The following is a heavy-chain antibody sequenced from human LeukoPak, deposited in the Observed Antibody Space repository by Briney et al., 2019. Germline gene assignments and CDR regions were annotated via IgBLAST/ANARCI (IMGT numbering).Heavy chain of an antibody. V-gene: IGHV1-69*01. J-gene: IGHJ4*02. CDR3: ATPQVYSSSSLFDY. CDR2: IIPIFGTA. CDR1: GGTFSSYA. Sequence: SVKVSCKASGGTFSSYAISWVRQAPGQGLEWMGGIIPIFGTANYAQKFQGRVTITADESTSTAYMELSRLRSEDTAVYYCATPQVYSSSSLFDYWGQGTLVTVSS. D-gene: IGHD6-6*01.